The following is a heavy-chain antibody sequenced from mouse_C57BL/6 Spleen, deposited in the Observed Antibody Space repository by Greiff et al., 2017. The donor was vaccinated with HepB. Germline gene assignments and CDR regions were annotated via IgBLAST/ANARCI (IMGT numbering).Heavy chain of an antibody. J-gene: IGHJ2*01. CDR2: ISDGGSYT. CDR3: ARGGNYHYFDY. D-gene: IGHD2-1*01. Sequence: EVQGVESGGGLVKPGGSLKLSCAASGFTFSSYAMSWVRQTPEKRLEWVATISDGGSYTYYPDNVKGRFTISRDNAKNNLYLQMSHLKSEDTAMYYCARGGNYHYFDYWGQGTTRTVSS. CDR1: GFTFSSYA. V-gene: IGHV5-4*01.